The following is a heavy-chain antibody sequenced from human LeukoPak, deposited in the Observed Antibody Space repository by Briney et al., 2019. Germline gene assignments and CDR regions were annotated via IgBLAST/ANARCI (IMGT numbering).Heavy chain of an antibody. CDR3: AKDIAGDDAGHFDY. V-gene: IGHV1-69*13. D-gene: IGHD4-17*01. J-gene: IGHJ4*02. CDR2: IIPIFGTA. CDR1: GGTFSSYA. Sequence: SVKVSCKASGGTFSSYAISWVRQAPGQGLEWMGGIIPIFGTANYAQKFQGRVTITADESTSTAYMELSSLRSEDTAVYYCAKDIAGDDAGHFDYWGQGTLVTVSS.